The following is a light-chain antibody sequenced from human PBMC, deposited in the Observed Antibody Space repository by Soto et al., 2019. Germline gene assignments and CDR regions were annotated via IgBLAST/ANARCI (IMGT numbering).Light chain of an antibody. CDR3: CSYAGSYTWV. Sequence: QSVLTPPRSVSGSPGQSVTISCTGTSSDVGGYNYVSWYQQQPGKAPKLMIYDVSKRPSGVPDRFSGSKSGNTASLTISGLQAEDEADYYCCSYAGSYTWVFGGGTKLTVL. V-gene: IGLV2-11*01. J-gene: IGLJ3*02. CDR2: DVS. CDR1: SSDVGGYNY.